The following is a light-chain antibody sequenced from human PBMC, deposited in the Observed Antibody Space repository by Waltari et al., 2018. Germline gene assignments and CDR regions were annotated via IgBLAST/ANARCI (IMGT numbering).Light chain of an antibody. CDR3: CSYAGSVV. J-gene: IGLJ2*01. Sequence: QSALTQPASVSGSPGPSITISCTGTSSDVGGYNYVSLYQQHPGKAPKLMIYDVSKRPSGVSNRFSGSKSGNTASLTISGLQAEDEADYYCCSYAGSVVFGGGTKLTVL. CDR1: SSDVGGYNY. V-gene: IGLV2-23*02. CDR2: DVS.